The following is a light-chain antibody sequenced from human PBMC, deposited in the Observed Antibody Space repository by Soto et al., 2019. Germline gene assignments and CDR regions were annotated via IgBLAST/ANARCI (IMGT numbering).Light chain of an antibody. CDR1: QSVSSSS. CDR3: QQYHTSPLT. CDR2: GAS. V-gene: IGKV3-20*01. J-gene: IGKJ1*01. Sequence: EIVLTQSPGTLSLSPGGRATLSCRASQSVSSSSLSWYQQKPGQAPRLLIYGASIRATGIPDRFSGSGSGTDFTLTISRLEPEDFALYYCQQYHTSPLTFGQGTKVDIK.